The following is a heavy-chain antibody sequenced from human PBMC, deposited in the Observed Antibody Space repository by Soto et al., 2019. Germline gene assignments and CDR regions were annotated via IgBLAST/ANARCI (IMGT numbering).Heavy chain of an antibody. CDR2: ISGSGGST. Sequence: PGGSLRLSCAASGFTFSSYAMSWVRQAPGKGLEWVSAISGSGGSTYYADSVKGRFTISRDNSKNTLYLQMNSLRAEDTAVYYCAKDGERLRYFDWLLYYWGQGTLVTVYS. V-gene: IGHV3-23*01. CDR1: GFTFSSYA. CDR3: AKDGERLRYFDWLLYY. J-gene: IGHJ4*02. D-gene: IGHD3-9*01.